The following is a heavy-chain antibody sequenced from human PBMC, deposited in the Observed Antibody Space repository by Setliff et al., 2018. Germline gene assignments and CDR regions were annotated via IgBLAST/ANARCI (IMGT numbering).Heavy chain of an antibody. J-gene: IGHJ4*02. V-gene: IGHV1-18*01. CDR2: ISTYNGDT. CDR3: ASNIHGYGHRRLDY. CDR1: GYTFTSYG. D-gene: IGHD5-18*01. Sequence: ASVKVSCKASGYTFTSYGISWVRQAPGQGLEWMGWISTYNGDTDYAQKLQGRVTMTTDTSTSTAYMELRSLRSDDTAVYYCASNIHGYGHRRLDYWGQGTLVTVSS.